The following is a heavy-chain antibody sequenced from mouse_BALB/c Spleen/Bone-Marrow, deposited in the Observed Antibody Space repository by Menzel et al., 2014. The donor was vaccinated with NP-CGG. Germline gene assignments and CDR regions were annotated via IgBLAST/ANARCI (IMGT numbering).Heavy chain of an antibody. J-gene: IGHJ2*01. CDR1: GYSITSDYA. CDR2: ISYSGST. Sequence: SGPGLVKPSQSLSLTCTVTGYSITSDYAWNWIRQFPGNKLEWMGYISYSGSTSYNPSLKSRISITRDTSKNQFFLQLNSVTTEDTATYYCATGTWYFDYWGQGTTLTVSS. CDR3: ATGTWYFDY. V-gene: IGHV3-2*02. D-gene: IGHD4-1*01.